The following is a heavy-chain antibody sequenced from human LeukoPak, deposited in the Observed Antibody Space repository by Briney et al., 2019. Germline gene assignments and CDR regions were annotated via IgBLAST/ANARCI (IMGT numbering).Heavy chain of an antibody. D-gene: IGHD3-3*01. CDR3: AKDDLRPGITIFGVAEPDV. Sequence: EGSLRLSCAASGFTSSDYYMSWIRQAPGKGLEWVSYSSSRGGTIDYAESVKGRFTISRDNTKNSLYLQMNSLRAEDTAVYYCAKDDLRPGITIFGVAEPDVWGKGPRSPSPQ. CDR2: SSSRGGTI. J-gene: IGHJ6*04. V-gene: IGHV3-11*01. CDR1: GFTSSDYY.